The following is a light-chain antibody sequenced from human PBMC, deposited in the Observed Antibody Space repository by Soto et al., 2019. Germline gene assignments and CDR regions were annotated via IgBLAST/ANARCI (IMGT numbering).Light chain of an antibody. CDR3: QSYDSSLRGVV. J-gene: IGLJ2*01. CDR2: GTS. V-gene: IGLV1-40*01. CDR1: SSNIGAGYD. Sequence: QSVLTQPPSVSGAPGQRVTISCTGSSSNIGAGYDVHWYQQLPGTAPKLLIYGTSNRPSGVPDRFSGSKSGTSASLAITGRQAEDEADYCCQSYDSSLRGVVFGGGTKLTVL.